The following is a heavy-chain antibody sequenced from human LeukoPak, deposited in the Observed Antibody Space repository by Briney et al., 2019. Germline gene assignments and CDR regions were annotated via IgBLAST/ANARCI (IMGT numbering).Heavy chain of an antibody. CDR1: GFAFDDFA. V-gene: IGHV3-49*04. CDR3: GRNGLVDFDY. J-gene: IGHJ4*02. Sequence: GGSLRLSCTTSGFAFDDFAMSWVRQPAGKGLEWVGFIRRRAYGGAAEYAASVKGRFIISRDDSKGIAYLQMNSLKTEDTAVYYCGRNGLVDFDYWGQGSRVIVSP. CDR2: IRRRAYGGAA.